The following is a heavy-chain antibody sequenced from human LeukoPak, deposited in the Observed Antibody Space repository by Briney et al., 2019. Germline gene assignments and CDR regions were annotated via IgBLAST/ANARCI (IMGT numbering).Heavy chain of an antibody. V-gene: IGHV4-59*01. CDR1: GGPISDYS. CDR2: IYYSGSA. CDR3: ARAGGVKTAALDLDY. Sequence: SETLSLTCTVSGGPISDYSWSWIRQPPGKGLEWIGNIYYSGSANHNPSLKSRVTISRDTSKNQFSLKLTSVTTADTAVYYCARAGGVKTAALDLDYWGQGTLVTVSS. J-gene: IGHJ4*02. D-gene: IGHD6-25*01.